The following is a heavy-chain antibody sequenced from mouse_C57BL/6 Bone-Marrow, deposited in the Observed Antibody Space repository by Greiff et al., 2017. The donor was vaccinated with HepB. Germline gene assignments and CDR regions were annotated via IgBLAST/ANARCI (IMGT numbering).Heavy chain of an antibody. CDR2: IDPSDSYT. D-gene: IGHD1-1*01. CDR3: ARAPYDDGSSPWFAY. Sequence: QVQLQQPGAELVMPGASVKLSCKASGYTFTSYWMHWVKQRPGQGLEWIGEIDPSDSYTNYNQKFKGKSTLTVDKSASTAYMQRSSLTSEDSAVYYCARAPYDDGSSPWFAYWGQGTLVTVSA. CDR1: GYTFTSYW. V-gene: IGHV1-69*01. J-gene: IGHJ3*01.